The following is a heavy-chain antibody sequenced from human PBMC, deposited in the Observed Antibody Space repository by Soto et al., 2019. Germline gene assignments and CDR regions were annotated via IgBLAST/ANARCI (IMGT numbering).Heavy chain of an antibody. V-gene: IGHV3-11*01. CDR2: INNGGDIV. D-gene: IGHD3-3*01. J-gene: IGHJ4*02. CDR1: GFTFSDYY. Sequence: QVQLVESGGGLVKPGQSLSLSCATSGFTFSDYYMAWIRQAPGKGLEWVGYINNGGDIVHYSDSVKGHFRISRDNTKNSLVLQMTSLRAEDTAIYYCARDVSKTTIGVVDSWGQGALVTVSS. CDR3: ARDVSKTTIGVVDS.